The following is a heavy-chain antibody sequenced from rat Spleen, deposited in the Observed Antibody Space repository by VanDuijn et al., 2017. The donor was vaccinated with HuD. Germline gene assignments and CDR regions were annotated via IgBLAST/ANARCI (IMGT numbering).Heavy chain of an antibody. Sequence: EVQLVESGGGLVPPGRSLKLSCAAPGFPFSNYGMHLIRQAPTKGLEWVASISPSGGSTYYRDSVKGRFTISRDDAKNTQYLQMDSLRSEDTATYYCARHGGLRSWFAFWGQGTLVTVSS. CDR2: ISPSGGST. CDR1: GFPFSNYG. J-gene: IGHJ3*01. V-gene: IGHV5-19*01. CDR3: ARHGGLRSWFAF. D-gene: IGHD1-11*01.